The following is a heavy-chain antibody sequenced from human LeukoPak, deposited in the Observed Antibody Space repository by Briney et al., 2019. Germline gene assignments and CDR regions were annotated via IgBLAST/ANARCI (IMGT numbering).Heavy chain of an antibody. CDR2: ISGGSTTI. CDR1: GFTFSVYS. V-gene: IGHV3-48*04. Sequence: PGGSLRLSCAASGFTFSVYSMNWVRQAPGKGLEWLSHISGGSTTIYYADSVKGRFTISRDNVENSLYLQMNSLRVEDTAVYYCARDFEVPSAAPDYYYYYYMDVWGKGTTVTVSS. CDR3: ARDFEVPSAAPDYYYYYYMDV. D-gene: IGHD3-9*01. J-gene: IGHJ6*03.